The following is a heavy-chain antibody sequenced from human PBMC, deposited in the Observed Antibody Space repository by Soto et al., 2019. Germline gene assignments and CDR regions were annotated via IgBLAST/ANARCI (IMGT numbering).Heavy chain of an antibody. CDR2: IYYSGST. CDR3: ARVPPPPSGDYPPEAFNL. CDR1: GGSISSYY. Sequence: SETLSLTCTVSGGSISSYYWSWIRQPPGKGLEWIGYIYYSGSTNYNPSLKSRVTISVDTSKNQFSLKLSSVTAADTAGYYCARVPPPPSGDYPPEAFNLGAKGTRVT. D-gene: IGHD4-17*01. V-gene: IGHV4-59*01. J-gene: IGHJ3*01.